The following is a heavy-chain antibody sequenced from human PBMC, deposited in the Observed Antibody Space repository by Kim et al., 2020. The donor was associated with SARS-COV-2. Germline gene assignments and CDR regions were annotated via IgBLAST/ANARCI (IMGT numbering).Heavy chain of an antibody. D-gene: IGHD3-9*01. Sequence: SPSVQGQVTISADKSISTAYLQWSSLKASDTAMYYCARHNAINDILTAYDYWGQGTLVTVSS. V-gene: IGHV5-51*01. J-gene: IGHJ4*02. CDR3: ARHNAINDILTAYDY.